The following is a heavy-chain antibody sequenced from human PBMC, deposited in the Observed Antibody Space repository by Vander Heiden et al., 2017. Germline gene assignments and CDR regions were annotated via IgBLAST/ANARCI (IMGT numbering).Heavy chain of an antibody. J-gene: IGHJ4*02. CDR2: ISGSGGST. Sequence: EVQLLESGGDLVQPGGSLRLSCADSGFTFSSYAMSWVRQAPGKGVEWVSAISGSGGSTYYADSVKGRFTISRDNSKNTLYLQMNSLRAEDTAVYYCAKDHSGWYGIDYWGQGTLVTVSS. V-gene: IGHV3-23*01. D-gene: IGHD6-19*01. CDR1: GFTFSSYA. CDR3: AKDHSGWYGIDY.